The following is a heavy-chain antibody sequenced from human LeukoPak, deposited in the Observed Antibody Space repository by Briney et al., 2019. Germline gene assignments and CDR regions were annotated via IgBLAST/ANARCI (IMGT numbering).Heavy chain of an antibody. J-gene: IGHJ4*02. D-gene: IGHD3-10*01. Sequence: GGALRLSCAASGITFSSYWMSWVPHAPGKGLELVANIKQDGSEKLYVHSVKGRFTISRGNAKNSLYLQMNSLRAEDTAVYYCGGGLVRGPKDYWGQGTLVTVSS. CDR2: IKQDGSEK. CDR1: GITFSSYW. V-gene: IGHV3-7*01. CDR3: GGGLVRGPKDY.